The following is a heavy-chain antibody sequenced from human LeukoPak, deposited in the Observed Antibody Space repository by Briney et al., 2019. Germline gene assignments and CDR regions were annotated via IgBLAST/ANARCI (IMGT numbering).Heavy chain of an antibody. Sequence: SETLSLTCTVSGGSITSGGYYWNWTRQSPGKGLEWIGFLSYSGRTNYNPSLKSRLSMSVDTSKNQFSLRPNSVTAADTAVYYCARKNDYGASYYIDIWGKGTAVTVSS. CDR3: ARKNDYGASYYIDI. CDR1: GGSITSGGYY. CDR2: LSYSGRT. J-gene: IGHJ6*03. V-gene: IGHV4-31*03. D-gene: IGHD4-17*01.